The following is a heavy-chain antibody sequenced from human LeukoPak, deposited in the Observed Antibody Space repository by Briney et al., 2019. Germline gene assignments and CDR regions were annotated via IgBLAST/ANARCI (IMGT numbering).Heavy chain of an antibody. J-gene: IGHJ5*02. V-gene: IGHV1-69*05. Sequence: SVKVSCKASGGTFSSYAISWVRQAPGQGLEWMGRIIPIFGTANYAQKFQGRVTITTDESTSTAYMELSSLRSEDTAVYYCAREIITMVRGAHLAPTVYAWFDPWGQGTLVTVS. CDR3: AREIITMVRGAHLAPTVYAWFDP. CDR1: GGTFSSYA. D-gene: IGHD3-10*01. CDR2: IIPIFGTA.